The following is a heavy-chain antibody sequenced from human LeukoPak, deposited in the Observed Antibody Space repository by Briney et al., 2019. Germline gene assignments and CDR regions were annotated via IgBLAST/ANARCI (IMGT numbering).Heavy chain of an antibody. V-gene: IGHV3-11*06. CDR3: ARHIWLPFCSGGSCNRGDAFDI. CDR2: ISSSSSYT. D-gene: IGHD2-15*01. Sequence: GGSLRLSCAASGFTFSDYYMSWIRQAPGKGLEWVSYISSSSSYTNYADSVKGRFAISRDNAKNSLYLQMNSLRAEDTAVYYCARHIWLPFCSGGSCNRGDAFDIWGQGTMVTVSS. J-gene: IGHJ3*02. CDR1: GFTFSDYY.